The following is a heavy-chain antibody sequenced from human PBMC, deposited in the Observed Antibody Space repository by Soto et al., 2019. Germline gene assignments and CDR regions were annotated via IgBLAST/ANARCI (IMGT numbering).Heavy chain of an antibody. J-gene: IGHJ3*01. CDR1: GFTFGNYG. CDR2: ISGGGGST. D-gene: IGHD2-21*02. Sequence: EVQLLESGGGLVQPGGSLRLSCAASGFTFGNYGMNWVRQAPGKGLEWVSGISGGGGSTYYADSVKGRFTISRDPSKNTVFLEMNSLRAEDTAVYYCAKGFIVVVTVLRPDDAFDVWGQGTLATVSS. CDR3: AKGFIVVVTVLRPDDAFDV. V-gene: IGHV3-23*01.